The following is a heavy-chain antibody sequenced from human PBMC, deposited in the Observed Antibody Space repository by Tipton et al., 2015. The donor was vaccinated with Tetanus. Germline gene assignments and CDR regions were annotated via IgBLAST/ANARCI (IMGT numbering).Heavy chain of an antibody. V-gene: IGHV4-4*07. CDR3: ARDRGFTTYNYFDP. CDR2: IYINGRN. D-gene: IGHD3-22*01. J-gene: IGHJ5*02. CDR1: GDSISSNY. Sequence: GLVKPSETLSLTCTASGDSISSNYWSWIRQPAGKGPEWIGRIYINGRNNYNPSLKSRVTMSIDTSKNQFSLNLRSVTAADTAVYYCARDRGFTTYNYFDPWGQGTLVTVSS.